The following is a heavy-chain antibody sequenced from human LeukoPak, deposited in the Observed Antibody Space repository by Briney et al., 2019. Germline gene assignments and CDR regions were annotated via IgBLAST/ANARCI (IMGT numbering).Heavy chain of an antibody. J-gene: IGHJ3*02. CDR2: ISGSGGST. CDR3: AKDISGWYGSFAFDI. D-gene: IGHD6-19*01. CDR1: GFTFSSNA. Sequence: GGSLRLSCAASGFTFSSNAMSWVRQAPGKGLEWVSYISGSGGSTYYADSVKGRFTISRDNSKNTLYLQMNSLRAEDTAVYYCAKDISGWYGSFAFDIWGQGTMVTVSS. V-gene: IGHV3-23*01.